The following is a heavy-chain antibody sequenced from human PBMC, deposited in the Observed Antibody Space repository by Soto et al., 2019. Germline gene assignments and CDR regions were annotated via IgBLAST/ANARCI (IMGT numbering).Heavy chain of an antibody. CDR1: GFTFISYG. Sequence: ASVKVSCKASGFTFISYGIFWVRQAPGHGLEWMGWISTYNGNTNYAQKLQGRVTMTTDTSTSTAYMELRSLRADDTAVYYCARDFYDFWSGYPPSCFDPWGQGTLVTVPS. V-gene: IGHV1-18*04. J-gene: IGHJ5*02. CDR3: ARDFYDFWSGYPPSCFDP. D-gene: IGHD3-3*01. CDR2: ISTYNGNT.